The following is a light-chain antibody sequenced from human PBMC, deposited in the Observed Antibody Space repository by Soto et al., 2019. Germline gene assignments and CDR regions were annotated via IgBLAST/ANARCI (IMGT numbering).Light chain of an antibody. CDR1: SRDVGGYNY. Sequence: QSVLTQPASMSGSPGQSIAISCAGTSRDVGGYNYVSWYQQHPGKAPKLMIYDVSNRPSGVSNRFSGSKSGNTASLTISGLQPQDEADYYCSSYTSSSTLGVFGTGTKLTVL. CDR3: SSYTSSSTLGV. J-gene: IGLJ1*01. CDR2: DVS. V-gene: IGLV2-14*01.